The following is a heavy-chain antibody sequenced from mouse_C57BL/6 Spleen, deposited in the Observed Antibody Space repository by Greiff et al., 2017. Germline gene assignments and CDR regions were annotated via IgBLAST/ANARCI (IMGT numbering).Heavy chain of an antibody. CDR1: GFTFSDYG. J-gene: IGHJ3*01. Sequence: VHVKQSGGGLVKPGGSLKLSCAASGFTFSDYGMHWVRQAPEQGLEWVAYISSGSSTIYYADTVKGRFTISRDNAKNTLFLQMTSLRAEDTAMYYCADGYYLFAYWGQGTLVTVSA. CDR2: ISSGSSTI. V-gene: IGHV5-17*01. CDR3: ADGYYLFAY. D-gene: IGHD2-3*01.